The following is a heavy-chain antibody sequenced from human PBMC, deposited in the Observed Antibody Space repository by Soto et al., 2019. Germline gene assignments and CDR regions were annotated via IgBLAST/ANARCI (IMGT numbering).Heavy chain of an antibody. Sequence: PGGSLRLSCAASGFTFSSYSLNWVRQAPGKGLEWVSYITSSGTTVYYADSVRGRFTISRDNAKNSLYLQMNSLRDDDKAVYYCARGSSNWAYYFDFWGQGTLVTVSS. CDR3: ARGSSNWAYYFDF. CDR1: GFTFSSYS. D-gene: IGHD6-13*01. CDR2: ITSSGTTV. J-gene: IGHJ4*02. V-gene: IGHV3-48*02.